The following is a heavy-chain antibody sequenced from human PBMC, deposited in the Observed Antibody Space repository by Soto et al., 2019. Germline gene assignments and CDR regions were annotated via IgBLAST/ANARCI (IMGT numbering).Heavy chain of an antibody. CDR3: ARGLYSSSVGSGYYYGMDV. CDR1: GGSISSYY. V-gene: IGHV4-59*01. Sequence: PSETLSLTCTVSGGSISSYYWSWIRQPPGKGLEWIGYIYYSGSTNYNPSLKSRVTISVDTSKNQFSLKLSSVTAADTAVYYCARGLYSSSVGSGYYYGMDVWGQGTTVTVSS. D-gene: IGHD6-6*01. J-gene: IGHJ6*02. CDR2: IYYSGST.